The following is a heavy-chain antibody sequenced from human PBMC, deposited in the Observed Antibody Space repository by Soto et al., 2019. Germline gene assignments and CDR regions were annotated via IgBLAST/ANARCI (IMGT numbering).Heavy chain of an antibody. V-gene: IGHV1-18*04. Sequence: XSVKVSCKASVYTFTSYGINWVRQAPGQGLEWMGWISAYNGNTNYAQKLQGRVTMTTDTSTSTAYMELRSLRSDYTAVYYCAREKIAAAYYFDYWGQGTLVTVSS. J-gene: IGHJ4*02. D-gene: IGHD6-13*01. CDR2: ISAYNGNT. CDR3: AREKIAAAYYFDY. CDR1: VYTFTSYG.